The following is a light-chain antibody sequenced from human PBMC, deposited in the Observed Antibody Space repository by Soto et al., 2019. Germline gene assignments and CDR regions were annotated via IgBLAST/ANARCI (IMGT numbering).Light chain of an antibody. CDR2: SNN. Sequence: QSVLTQPPSASGTPRQRVTISCSGSSSNIGSNTVNWYQQLPGTAPKLLIYSNNQRPSGVPDRFSGSKSGTSASLAISGLQSEDEADYYCAAWDDSRNGVVFGGGTKVTVL. CDR3: AAWDDSRNGVV. J-gene: IGLJ2*01. V-gene: IGLV1-44*01. CDR1: SSNIGSNT.